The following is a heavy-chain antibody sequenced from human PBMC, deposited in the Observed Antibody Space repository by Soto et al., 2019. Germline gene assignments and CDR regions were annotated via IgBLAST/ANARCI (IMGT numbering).Heavy chain of an antibody. CDR3: AREAIVAGATTGMDV. Sequence: QLQFVQSGAEVKKPGASVKVSCKASGYTLTTFFMHWLRQAPGQGLEWMGVINPGFPAGRSTTYAPKFQGRVTMSTDTSKSTVYMERSRLRSDDTTGYYCAREAIVAGATTGMDVWGQGTTVTVS. D-gene: IGHD1-26*01. CDR1: GYTLTTFF. V-gene: IGHV1-46*01. J-gene: IGHJ6*02. CDR2: INPGFPAGRST.